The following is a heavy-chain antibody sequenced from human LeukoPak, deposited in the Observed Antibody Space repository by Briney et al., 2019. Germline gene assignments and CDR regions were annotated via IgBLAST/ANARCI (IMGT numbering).Heavy chain of an antibody. J-gene: IGHJ4*02. Sequence: GESLKISCKGSGYTFTTYWIGWVRQMPGKGLEWMGLIYPDDSDIRYSPSFEGQVTISTDNSINTAYLQWSRLKASDSAMYYCARLTAVVTFDYWGQGTLVTVSS. CDR3: ARLTAVVTFDY. CDR1: GYTFTTYW. V-gene: IGHV5-51*01. CDR2: IYPDDSDI. D-gene: IGHD4-23*01.